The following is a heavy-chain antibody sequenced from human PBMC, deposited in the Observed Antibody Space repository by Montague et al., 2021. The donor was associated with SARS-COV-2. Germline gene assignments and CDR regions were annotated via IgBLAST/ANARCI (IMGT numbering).Heavy chain of an antibody. CDR1: GVSISSYY. Sequence: SETLSLTCTVSGVSISSYYWSWIRQPPGRGLEWIGYIYYTGSTNYNPSLKSRVTISVDTSKNQFSLKLSSVTAADTAVYYCARSEGAGSYWRYYGMDVWGQGTTVTVSS. V-gene: IGHV4-59*13. CDR2: IYYTGST. CDR3: ARSEGAGSYWRYYGMDV. J-gene: IGHJ6*02. D-gene: IGHD3-10*01.